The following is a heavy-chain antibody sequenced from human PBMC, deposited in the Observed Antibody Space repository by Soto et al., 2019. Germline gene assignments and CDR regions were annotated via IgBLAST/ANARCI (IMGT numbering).Heavy chain of an antibody. V-gene: IGHV3-33*01. Sequence: GGSLRLSCAASGFTFISYGMQWVRQAPGKGLEWVAVIWYDGSNKYYADSVKGRFTISRDNSKNTLYLQMNSLRAEDTAVYYCARDSLYYYDSSGLYWGQGTLVTVSS. D-gene: IGHD3-22*01. CDR3: ARDSLYYYDSSGLY. CDR1: GFTFISYG. CDR2: IWYDGSNK. J-gene: IGHJ4*02.